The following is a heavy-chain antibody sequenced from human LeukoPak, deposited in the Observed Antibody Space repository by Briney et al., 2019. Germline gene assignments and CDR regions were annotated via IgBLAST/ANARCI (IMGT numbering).Heavy chain of an antibody. CDR3: ARDRDSSGYYSD. CDR2: IGISSGNT. CDR1: GFTFSSYS. V-gene: IGHV3-48*04. D-gene: IGHD3-22*01. J-gene: IGHJ4*02. Sequence: GGSLRLSCAASGFTFSSYSMNWVRQAPGKGLEWISYIGISSGNTKYADSVKGRFTISRDNAKNSLYLQMNSLRAEDTAVYYCARDRDSSGYYSDWGQGTLVTVSS.